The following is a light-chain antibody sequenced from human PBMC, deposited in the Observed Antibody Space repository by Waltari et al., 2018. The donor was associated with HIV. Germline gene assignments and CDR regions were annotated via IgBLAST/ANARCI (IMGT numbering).Light chain of an antibody. CDR2: EAA. J-gene: IGLJ2*01. Sequence: QSALTQPASVSGSPGQSIAISCTGTSSDVGAYHFVSWYPQHPDKAPKLLIYEAAHRPSGVSDRFSGSKSGNTASLTISGLQAEDEADYYCASYTTTTTPHMVCGGGTRLSVL. CDR3: ASYTTTTTPHMV. V-gene: IGLV2-14*01. CDR1: SSDVGAYHF.